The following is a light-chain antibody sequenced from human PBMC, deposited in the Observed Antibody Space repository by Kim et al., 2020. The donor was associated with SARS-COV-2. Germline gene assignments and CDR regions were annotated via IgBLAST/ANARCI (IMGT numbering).Light chain of an antibody. V-gene: IGKV1-39*01. CDR3: QQDHNTPWT. CDR1: QNISDY. J-gene: IGKJ1*01. CDR2: AAS. Sequence: DIQMTQSPSSLSASVGDRVTITCRASQNISDYLNWYQQRPGKAPKLLISAASTLQIGVPSRFSGSGSGTDFTLSISSLQSEDFGTYYCQQDHNTPWTFGQGTKVDIK.